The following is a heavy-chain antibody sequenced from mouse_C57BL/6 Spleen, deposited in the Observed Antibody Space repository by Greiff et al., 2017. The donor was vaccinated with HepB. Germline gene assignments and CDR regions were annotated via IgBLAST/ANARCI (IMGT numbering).Heavy chain of an antibody. V-gene: IGHV1-50*01. CDR2: IDPSDSYT. D-gene: IGHD2-4*01. CDR1: GYTFTSYW. J-gene: IGHJ3*01. CDR3: ARRGINPVAY. Sequence: QVQLQQPGAELVKPGASVKLSCKASGYTFTSYWMQWVKQRPGQGLEWIGEIDPSDSYTNYNQKFKGKATLTVDTSSSTAYMQLSSLTSEDSAVYYCARRGINPVAYWGQGTLVTVSA.